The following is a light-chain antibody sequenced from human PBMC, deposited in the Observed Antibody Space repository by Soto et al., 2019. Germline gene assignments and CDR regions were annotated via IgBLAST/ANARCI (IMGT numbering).Light chain of an antibody. CDR1: QSLRSNY. J-gene: IGKJ5*01. CDR2: DAS. CDR3: QQYGNSPPIT. V-gene: IGKV3-20*01. Sequence: EIVLTQSPGTLSLSPGERATLSCRASQSLRSNYLAWYQQKPGQAPRLLIYDASSRATGIPDRFSGSGSGTDFTLTISRLVPEDFAVYYCQQYGNSPPITLGQGTRLEIK.